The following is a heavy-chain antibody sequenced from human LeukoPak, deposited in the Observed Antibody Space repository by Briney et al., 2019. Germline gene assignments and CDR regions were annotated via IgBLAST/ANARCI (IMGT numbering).Heavy chain of an antibody. CDR3: ARDGRVVVAATLGFDY. V-gene: IGHV1-46*01. D-gene: IGHD2-15*01. Sequence: ASVKVSCKASGYTFTSYYMHWVRQAPGQGLEWMGIINPSGGSTSYAQKFQGRVTMTRDTSTSIVYMELSSLRSEDTAVYYCARDGRVVVAATLGFDYWGQGTLVTVSS. CDR2: INPSGGST. J-gene: IGHJ4*02. CDR1: GYTFTSYY.